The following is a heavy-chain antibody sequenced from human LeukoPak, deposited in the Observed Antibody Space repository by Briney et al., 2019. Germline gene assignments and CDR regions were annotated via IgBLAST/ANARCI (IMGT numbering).Heavy chain of an antibody. Sequence: GGSLTLSCAGSGFSFSSYGMHWVRQAPGKGLEWMAFIRSDGSNKYYADYVKGRFTIYRDNSKNTLYLQMNSLRAEDTAVYYCAKDPRYCSGGSCYSGRSYYYYYYMDVWGKGTTVTVSS. V-gene: IGHV3-30*02. CDR3: AKDPRYCSGGSCYSGRSYYYYYYMDV. CDR1: GFSFSSYG. J-gene: IGHJ6*03. CDR2: IRSDGSNK. D-gene: IGHD2-15*01.